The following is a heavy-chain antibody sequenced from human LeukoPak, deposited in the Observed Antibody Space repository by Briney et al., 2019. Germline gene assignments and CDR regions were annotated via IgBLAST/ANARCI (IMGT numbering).Heavy chain of an antibody. Sequence: SETLSLTCTVSGGSISNYYWSWIRQPPGKGLEWIGYIYYSGSTNFNPSLKSRVTISVDTSKNQFSLKLSSVTAADTAVYYCAGGPVADEAFDIWGQGTMVTVSS. CDR1: GGSISNYY. J-gene: IGHJ3*02. V-gene: IGHV4-59*01. CDR3: AGGPVADEAFDI. D-gene: IGHD6-19*01. CDR2: IYYSGST.